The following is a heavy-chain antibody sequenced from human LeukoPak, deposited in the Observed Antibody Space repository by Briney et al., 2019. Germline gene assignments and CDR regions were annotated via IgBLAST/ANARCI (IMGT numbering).Heavy chain of an antibody. J-gene: IGHJ4*02. CDR2: ISYDGSNK. CDR1: GFTFSSYA. Sequence: GGSLRLSCAASGFTFSSYAMSWVRQAPGKGLEWVAVISYDGSNKYYADSVKGRFTISRDNSKNTLYLQMNSLRAEDTAVYYCARERGYSYGYSDYWGQGTLVTVSS. V-gene: IGHV3-30-3*01. D-gene: IGHD5-18*01. CDR3: ARERGYSYGYSDY.